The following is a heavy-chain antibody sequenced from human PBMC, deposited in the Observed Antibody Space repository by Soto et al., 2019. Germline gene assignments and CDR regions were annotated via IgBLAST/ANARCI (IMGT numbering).Heavy chain of an antibody. CDR1: GFTFSSYG. J-gene: IGHJ4*02. D-gene: IGHD6-6*01. CDR3: ARGGSSRAFDY. CDR2: IWYDGSNK. V-gene: IGHV3-33*01. Sequence: PGGSLRLSCAASGFTFSSYGMHWVRQAPGKGLEWVAVIWYDGSNKYYADSVKGRFTISRDNSKNTLYLQMNSLRAEDTAVYYCARGGSSRAFDYWGQGTLVTVSS.